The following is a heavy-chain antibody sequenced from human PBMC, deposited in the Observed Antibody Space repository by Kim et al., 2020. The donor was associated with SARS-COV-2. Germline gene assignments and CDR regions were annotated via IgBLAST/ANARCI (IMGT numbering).Heavy chain of an antibody. CDR2: IYYSGST. CDR3: SRQKGYFDWLYPVYNWFDP. Sequence: SETLYLTCTVSGCSISSSNYYWGWLRQPPGKGLEWIGSIYYSGSTYYNPSLKSRVTISVDTTKNHFSLKLSAVTAADTAVYYCSRQKGYFDWLYPVYNWFDPWGHGTLVTVSS. J-gene: IGHJ5*02. D-gene: IGHD3-9*01. V-gene: IGHV4-39*01. CDR1: GCSISSSNYY.